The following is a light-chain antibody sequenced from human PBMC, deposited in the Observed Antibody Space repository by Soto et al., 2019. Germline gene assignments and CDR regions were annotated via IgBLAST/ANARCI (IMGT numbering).Light chain of an antibody. J-gene: IGKJ5*01. V-gene: IGKV3-20*01. CDR1: QTINRIY. CDR2: RTS. CDR3: QQYGSSPIT. Sequence: EIVLTQYPGNLSLSPGERATLSCKASQTINRIYVAWYQQKPGQAPRFLIYRTSDRANGIPGRFSGSGSGTDFTLTISRLEPEDFAIYYCQQYGSSPITFGQGTRLEI.